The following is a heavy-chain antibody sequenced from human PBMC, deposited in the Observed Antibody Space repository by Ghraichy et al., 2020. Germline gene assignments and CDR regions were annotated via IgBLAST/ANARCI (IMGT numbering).Heavy chain of an antibody. CDR2: IYTSGST. CDR1: GGSISSYY. V-gene: IGHV4-4*07. D-gene: IGHD2-2*01. Sequence: SETLSLTCTVSGGSISSYYWSWIRQPAGKGLEWIGRIYTSGSTNYNPSLKSRVTMSVDTSKNQFSLKLSSVTAADTAVYYCARVRGCSSTSCKIAQLRYNWFDPWGQGTLVTVSS. J-gene: IGHJ5*02. CDR3: ARVRGCSSTSCKIAQLRYNWFDP.